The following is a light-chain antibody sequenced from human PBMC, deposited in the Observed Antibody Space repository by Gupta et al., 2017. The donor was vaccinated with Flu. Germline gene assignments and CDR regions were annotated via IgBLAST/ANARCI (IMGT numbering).Light chain of an antibody. V-gene: IGLV1-51*02. CDR1: SSNIGNNY. CDR2: KNN. J-gene: IGLJ3*02. Sequence: QSVLTQSPSVSAAPGQKVTISFSGSSSNIGNNYVSWYQQLPGTAPKLLISKNNERPSGIPDRFSGSNSGTSATLGITGRQTGDEADYYCGTWDTSLSAWVFGGGTKLTVL. CDR3: GTWDTSLSAWV.